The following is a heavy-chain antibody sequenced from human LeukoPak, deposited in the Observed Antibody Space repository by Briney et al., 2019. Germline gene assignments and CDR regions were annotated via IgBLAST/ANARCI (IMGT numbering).Heavy chain of an antibody. CDR2: INPSGGST. V-gene: IGHV1-46*01. CDR3: ARPLEAAGSRSAFAI. Sequence: ASVKVSCKASGYTFTSYYMHWVRQAPGQGLEWMGIINPSGGSTSYAQKFQGRVTMTTDTSTTTVYMELSSLRSEDTAVYYCARPLEAAGSRSAFAIWGQGTMVTVSS. D-gene: IGHD6-13*01. CDR1: GYTFTSYY. J-gene: IGHJ3*02.